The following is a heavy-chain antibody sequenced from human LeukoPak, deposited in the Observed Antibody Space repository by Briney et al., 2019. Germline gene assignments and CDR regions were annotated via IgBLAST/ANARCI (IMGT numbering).Heavy chain of an antibody. CDR1: GVSFSGYY. V-gene: IGHV4-34*01. CDR2: INQRGST. D-gene: IGHD6-13*01. Sequence: KPSETLSLTCAVYGVSFSGYYWSWLRQPPGKGLEWIGEINQRGSTTYNPSLKSRVTISLDTPRNQFLLRLSSVTAADTAVYYCARSNLAAGTAFDIWSQGTMVTVSS. J-gene: IGHJ3*02. CDR3: ARSNLAAGTAFDI.